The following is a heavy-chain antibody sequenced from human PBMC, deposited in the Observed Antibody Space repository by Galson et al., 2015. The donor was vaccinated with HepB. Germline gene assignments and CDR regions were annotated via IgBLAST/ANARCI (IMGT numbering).Heavy chain of an antibody. Sequence: SLRLSCAASGFTFSSYGMHWVRQAQGKGLEWVAVIWYDGSNKYYADSVKGRFNISRDNSKNTLYLQMNSLRAEDTAVYYCARDDRYDFWSGYRFDPWGQGTLVTVSS. V-gene: IGHV3-33*01. J-gene: IGHJ5*02. D-gene: IGHD3-3*01. CDR1: GFTFSSYG. CDR2: IWYDGSNK. CDR3: ARDDRYDFWSGYRFDP.